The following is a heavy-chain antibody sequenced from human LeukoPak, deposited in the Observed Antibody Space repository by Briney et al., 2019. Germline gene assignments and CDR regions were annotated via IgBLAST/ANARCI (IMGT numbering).Heavy chain of an antibody. CDR3: ARAVRWKGGMVRGAFDY. CDR2: INHSGST. V-gene: IGHV4-34*01. J-gene: IGHJ4*02. Sequence: PSETLSLTCAVYGGSFSGYYWSWIRQPPGKGLEWIGEINHSGSTNYNPSLKSRVTISVDTSKNQFSLKLSSVTAADTAVYYCARAVRWKGGMVRGAFDYWGQGTLVTVSS. CDR1: GGSFSGYY. D-gene: IGHD3-10*01.